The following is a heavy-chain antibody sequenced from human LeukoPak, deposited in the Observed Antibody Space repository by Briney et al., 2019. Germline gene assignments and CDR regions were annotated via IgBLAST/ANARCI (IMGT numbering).Heavy chain of an antibody. CDR2: INPNSGGT. J-gene: IGHJ4*02. Sequence: GASVKVSCKASGYTFTSYYMRWVRQAPGQGLEWMGWINPNSGGTNYAQKFQGRVTMTRDTSISTAYMELSRLRSDDTAVYYCARDLLLTQDFDYWGQGTLVTVSS. V-gene: IGHV1-2*02. CDR1: GYTFTSYY. CDR3: ARDLLLTQDFDY. D-gene: IGHD2-15*01.